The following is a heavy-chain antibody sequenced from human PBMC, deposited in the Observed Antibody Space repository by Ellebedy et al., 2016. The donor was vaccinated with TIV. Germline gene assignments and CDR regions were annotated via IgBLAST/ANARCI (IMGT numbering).Heavy chain of an antibody. CDR2: IFSNDEK. CDR1: GFSLSNARMG. V-gene: IGHV2-26*02. CDR3: ARREAYYYDSSGYYPYYFDY. J-gene: IGHJ4*02. Sequence: SGPTLVXPTETLTLTCTVSGFSLSNARMGVSWIRQPPGKALEWLAHIFSNDEKSYSTSLKSRLTISKDTSKSQVVLTMTNMDPVDTATYYCARREAYYYDSSGYYPYYFDYWGQGTLVTVSS. D-gene: IGHD3-22*01.